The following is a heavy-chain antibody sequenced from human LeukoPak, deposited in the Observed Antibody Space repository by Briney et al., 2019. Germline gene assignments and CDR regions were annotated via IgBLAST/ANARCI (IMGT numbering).Heavy chain of an antibody. CDR2: IYPGDSDT. V-gene: IGHV5-51*01. Sequence: GESLKISCKGSGYSFTSYWIGWVRQMPGKGLEWMGIIYPGDSDTRYSPSFQGQVTISADKSISTAYLQWSSLKASDTAMYYCARRKVDSGGPFDAFDIWGQGTMVTVSS. CDR3: ARRKVDSGGPFDAFDI. J-gene: IGHJ3*02. D-gene: IGHD2-15*01. CDR1: GYSFTSYW.